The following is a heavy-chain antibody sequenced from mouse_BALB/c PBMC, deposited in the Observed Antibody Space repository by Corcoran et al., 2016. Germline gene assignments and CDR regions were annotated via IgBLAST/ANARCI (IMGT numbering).Heavy chain of an antibody. J-gene: IGHJ3*01. CDR1: GYTFTNYG. CDR3: ARGGITPFAY. V-gene: IGHV9-1*02. Sequence: QIQLVQSGPELKKPGETVKISCKASGYTFTNYGMNWVKQAPGKGLKWMGWINTYTGEPTYADDFKGRFASSLETSASTAYLQINNLKNEDMATYFCARGGITPFAYWGQGTLVTVSA. CDR2: INTYTGEP. D-gene: IGHD2-4*01.